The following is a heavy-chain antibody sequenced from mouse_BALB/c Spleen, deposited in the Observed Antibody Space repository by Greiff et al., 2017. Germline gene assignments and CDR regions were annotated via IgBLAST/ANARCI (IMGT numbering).Heavy chain of an antibody. CDR3: ARDGNRAMDY. Sequence: EVKVVESGGGLVKPGGSLKLSCAASGFTFSSYAMSWVRQTPEKRLEWVASISSGGSTYYPDSVKGRFTISRDNARNILYLQMSSLRSEDTAMYYCARDGNRAMDYWGQGTSVTVSS. D-gene: IGHD2-1*01. J-gene: IGHJ4*01. V-gene: IGHV5-6-5*01. CDR2: ISSGGST. CDR1: GFTFSSYA.